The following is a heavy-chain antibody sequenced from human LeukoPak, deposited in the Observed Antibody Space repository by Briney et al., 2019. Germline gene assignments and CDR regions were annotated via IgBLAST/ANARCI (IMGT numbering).Heavy chain of an antibody. V-gene: IGHV1-18*01. J-gene: IGHJ3*02. CDR2: ISAYNGNT. D-gene: IGHD2/OR15-2a*01. CDR1: GYTFTSYG. Sequence: ASVTVSCKASGYTFTSYGISWVRQAPGQGLEWMGWISAYNGNTNYAQKLQGRVTMTTDTSTSTAYMELRSLRSDDTAVYCCALYALDAFDIWGQGTMVTVSS. CDR3: ALYALDAFDI.